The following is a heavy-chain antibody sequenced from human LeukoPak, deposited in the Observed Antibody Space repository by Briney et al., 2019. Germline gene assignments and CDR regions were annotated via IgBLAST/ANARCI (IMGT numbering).Heavy chain of an antibody. CDR1: GYTFSDYY. D-gene: IGHD3-3*01. Sequence: ASVKVSCKASGYTFSDYYMHWVRQAPGQGLEWMGIIGPTGGTTNYAQKFQGRLIMTRDMSTSTVYMELSSLRSDDTAVYYCARGGRRVFGVVIPLSFDYWGQGILVTVSS. J-gene: IGHJ4*02. CDR3: ARGGRRVFGVVIPLSFDY. CDR2: IGPTGGTT. V-gene: IGHV1-46*01.